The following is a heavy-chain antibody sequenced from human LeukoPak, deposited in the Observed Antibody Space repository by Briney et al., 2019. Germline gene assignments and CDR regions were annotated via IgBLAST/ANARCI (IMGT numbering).Heavy chain of an antibody. V-gene: IGHV3-53*01. CDR2: IYSGDST. D-gene: IGHD1-26*01. CDR3: ARENILGATPWSFDY. Sequence: GGSLRLSCAASGFTVSSNYMSWVRQATGKGLECVSVIYSGDSTYYADSVKGRFTISRDNSKNTLYLQMNSLRAEDTAVYYCARENILGATPWSFDYWGQGTLVTVSS. CDR1: GFTVSSNY. J-gene: IGHJ4*02.